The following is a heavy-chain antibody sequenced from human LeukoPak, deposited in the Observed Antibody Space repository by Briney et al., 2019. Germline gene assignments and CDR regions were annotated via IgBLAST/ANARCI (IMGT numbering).Heavy chain of an antibody. CDR1: GVTFRNYW. D-gene: IGHD2-21*02. CDR2: TNGEGSFT. Sequence: GGSLRLSCAAPGVTFRNYWMHWVREVPGRGLVWVSRTNGEGSFTNYADSVKGRFTASRDNARSTLFLQMTSLRAEDTAVYYCVRDSDHYSFDYWGQGTLVTVSS. CDR3: VRDSDHYSFDY. V-gene: IGHV3-74*01. J-gene: IGHJ4*02.